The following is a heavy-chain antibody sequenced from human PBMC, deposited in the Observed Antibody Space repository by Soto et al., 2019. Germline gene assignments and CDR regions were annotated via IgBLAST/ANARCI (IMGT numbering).Heavy chain of an antibody. CDR2: IKSKTDGGTT. CDR3: TTDYIWGDDAFDI. J-gene: IGHJ3*02. D-gene: IGHD3-16*01. V-gene: IGHV3-15*01. CDR1: GFTFSNAW. Sequence: PGGSLRLSCAASGFTFSNAWMSWVRQAPGKGLEWVGRIKSKTDGGTTDYAAPVKGRFTISRDDSKNTLYLQMNSLKTEDTAVYYCTTDYIWGDDAFDIWGQGTMVTVSS.